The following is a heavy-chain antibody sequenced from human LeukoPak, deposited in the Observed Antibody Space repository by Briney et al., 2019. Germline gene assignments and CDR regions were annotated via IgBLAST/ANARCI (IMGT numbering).Heavy chain of an antibody. CDR2: INSDGSST. J-gene: IGHJ6*03. D-gene: IGHD3-22*01. Sequence: SGGSLRLSCAASGFTFSSYWMHWVRQAPGKGLVWVSRINSDGSSTSYADSVKGRFTISRDNAKNSLYLQMNSLRAEDTAVYYCAREVRYDSSGYYQHTTHYYYYYMDVWGKGTTVTVSS. CDR1: GFTFSSYW. V-gene: IGHV3-74*01. CDR3: AREVRYDSSGYYQHTTHYYYYYMDV.